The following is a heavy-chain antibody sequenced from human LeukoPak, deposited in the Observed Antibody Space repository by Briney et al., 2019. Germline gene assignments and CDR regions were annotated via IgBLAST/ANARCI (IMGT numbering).Heavy chain of an antibody. CDR2: IYYSGGN. D-gene: IGHD3-16*01. CDR3: ARDRAGITGSFDY. J-gene: IGHJ4*02. V-gene: IGHV4-30-4*01. Sequence: SETLSLTCTVSGGSISSGDYYWSWIRQAPGEGLEWIGYIYYSGGNYYNPSLKSRVTISVDASKNQFSLKLISVTAADSAVYCCARDRAGITGSFDYWGQGTLVTVSS. CDR1: GGSISSGDYY.